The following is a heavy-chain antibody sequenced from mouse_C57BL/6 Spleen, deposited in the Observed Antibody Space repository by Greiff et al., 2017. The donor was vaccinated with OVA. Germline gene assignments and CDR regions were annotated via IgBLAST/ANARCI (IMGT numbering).Heavy chain of an antibody. CDR2: IDPSDSYT. D-gene: IGHD2-4*01. V-gene: IGHV1-50*01. Sequence: QVQLQQSGAELVKPGASVKLSCKASGYTFTSYWMQWVKQRPGQGLEWIGEIDPSDSYTNYNQKFKGKATLTVDTSSSTAYMQLSSLTSEDSAVYYCARGGDYDYDGAAWFAYWGQGTLVTVSA. CDR1: GYTFTSYW. J-gene: IGHJ3*01. CDR3: ARGGDYDYDGAAWFAY.